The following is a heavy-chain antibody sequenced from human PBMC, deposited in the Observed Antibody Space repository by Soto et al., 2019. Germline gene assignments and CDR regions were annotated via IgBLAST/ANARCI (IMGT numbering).Heavy chain of an antibody. CDR1: GDSISRSRYY. D-gene: IGHD6-6*01. Sequence: ASETLSLTCTDSGDSISRSRYYWGWIRQPPGKGLEWIASIHYTGGTYYNPSLRSRVTISVDTSKTQFSLTVSSVTAADTAVYYCARHLYSTSPDVWGQGTSVTVSS. V-gene: IGHV4-39*01. CDR3: ARHLYSTSPDV. CDR2: IHYTGGT. J-gene: IGHJ6*02.